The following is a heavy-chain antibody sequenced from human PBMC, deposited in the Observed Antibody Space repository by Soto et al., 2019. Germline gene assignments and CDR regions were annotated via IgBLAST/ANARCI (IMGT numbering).Heavy chain of an antibody. CDR2: IYHSGST. J-gene: IGHJ4*02. D-gene: IGHD1-26*01. CDR1: GGSISSGGYS. Sequence: SETLSLTCAVSGGSISSGGYSWSWIRQPPGKGLEWIGYIYHSGSTYYNPSLKSRVTISVDRSKNQFSLKLSSVTAADTALYYCARRYGGNFDFWGQGTLVTVSS. CDR3: ARRYGGNFDF. V-gene: IGHV4-30-2*01.